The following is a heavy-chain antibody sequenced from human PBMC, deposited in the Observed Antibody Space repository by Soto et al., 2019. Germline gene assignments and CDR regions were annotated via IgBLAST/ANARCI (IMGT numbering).Heavy chain of an antibody. J-gene: IGHJ4*02. CDR1: GDSISSSNYH. V-gene: IGHV4-39*01. CDR3: VKAPELYGPLDD. D-gene: IGHD1-7*01. Sequence: SETLSLTCNVSGDSISSSNYHWGWIRQPPGKGLVWIGTIYYNGNTYYNPSLKSRVTISVDTSKNQFSLKLSSVTAADTAVYYCVKAPELYGPLDDWGQGALVTVSS. CDR2: IYYNGNT.